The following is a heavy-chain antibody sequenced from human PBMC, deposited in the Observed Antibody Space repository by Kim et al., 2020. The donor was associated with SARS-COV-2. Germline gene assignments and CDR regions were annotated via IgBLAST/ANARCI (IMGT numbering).Heavy chain of an antibody. D-gene: IGHD1-26*01. V-gene: IGHV3-23*01. Sequence: SVKGRFTISRDNSKNTLYLQMNSLRAEDTAVYYCAKAKWTGYYYYGMDVWGQGTTVTVSS. J-gene: IGHJ6*02. CDR3: AKAKWTGYYYYGMDV.